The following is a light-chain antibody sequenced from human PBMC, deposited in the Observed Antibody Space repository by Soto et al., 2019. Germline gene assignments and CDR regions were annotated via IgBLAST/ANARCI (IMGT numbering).Light chain of an antibody. CDR3: QQYNNWPLT. CDR1: QSVSSN. Sequence: EIVMTQSPATLSVSPGERATLSCRASQSVSSNLAWYQQKAGQAPRRLMYGASTRATGIPARFSGSGSGTEFALTISSLQSEDFAVYYCQQYNNWPLTFGGGTKVEIK. V-gene: IGKV3-15*01. CDR2: GAS. J-gene: IGKJ4*01.